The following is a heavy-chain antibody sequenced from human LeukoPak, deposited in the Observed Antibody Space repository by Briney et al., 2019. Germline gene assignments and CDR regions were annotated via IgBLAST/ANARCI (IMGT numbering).Heavy chain of an antibody. J-gene: IGHJ5*02. D-gene: IGHD2-15*01. Sequence: ASVKVSCKASGYTFTSYGIGWVRQAPGQGLEWMGWISAYNGNTNYAQKLQGRVTMTTDTSTSTAYMELRSLRSDDTAVYYCARGYCSGGSCYSGEFGFDPWGQGTLVTVSS. CDR2: ISAYNGNT. V-gene: IGHV1-18*01. CDR3: ARGYCSGGSCYSGEFGFDP. CDR1: GYTFTSYG.